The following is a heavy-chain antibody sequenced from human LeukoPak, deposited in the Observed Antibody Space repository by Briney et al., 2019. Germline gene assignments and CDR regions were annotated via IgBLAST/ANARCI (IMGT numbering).Heavy chain of an antibody. J-gene: IGHJ4*02. CDR1: GYRLTDNW. V-gene: IGHV5-51*01. Sequence: GESLKISCKISGYRLTDNWIGWVRQVPGKGLEWMGPIYPGDSDTRYSPSFQGQVTFSVDMSISTAYLQLSGLRASDTAIYYCVRFGLTSSLDYWGQGTLVTVSS. CDR2: IYPGDSDT. D-gene: IGHD6-13*01. CDR3: VRFGLTSSLDY.